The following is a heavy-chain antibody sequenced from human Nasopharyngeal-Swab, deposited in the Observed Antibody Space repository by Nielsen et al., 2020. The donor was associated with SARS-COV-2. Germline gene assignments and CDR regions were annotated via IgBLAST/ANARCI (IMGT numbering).Heavy chain of an antibody. CDR1: GYTFTGYY. Sequence: ASVKVSCKASGYTFTGYYMHWVRQAPGQGLEWMGWINPNSGGTNYAQKFQGWVTMTRDTSISTAYMELSRLRSDDTAVYYCASSSLPYLLCGRDCYSDYWGQGTLVTVSS. CDR2: INPNSGGT. J-gene: IGHJ4*02. CDR3: ASSSLPYLLCGRDCYSDY. V-gene: IGHV1-2*04. D-gene: IGHD2-21*02.